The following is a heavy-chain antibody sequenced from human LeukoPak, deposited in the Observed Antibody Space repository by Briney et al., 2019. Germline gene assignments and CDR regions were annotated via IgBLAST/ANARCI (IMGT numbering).Heavy chain of an antibody. CDR1: GFTFSSFW. V-gene: IGHV3-74*01. Sequence: PGGSLRLSCAASGFTFSSFWMYWVRQAPGKGLVWVSRISSDGSSTSYADSVKGRFTISRDNAKNTLYLQMSGLRAEDTALYYCARDLDDYAAYLGQGTLVTVSS. CDR2: ISSDGSST. J-gene: IGHJ4*02. D-gene: IGHD4-17*01. CDR3: ARDLDDYAAY.